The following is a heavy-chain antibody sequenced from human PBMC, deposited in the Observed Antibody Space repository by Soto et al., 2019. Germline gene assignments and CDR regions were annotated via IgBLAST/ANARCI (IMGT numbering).Heavy chain of an antibody. CDR1: GFSLSTSGMC. CDR2: IDWDDDK. J-gene: IGHJ6*03. Sequence: SGPTLVNPTQTLTLTCTFSGFSLSTSGMCVSWIRQPPGKALEWLARIDWDDDKYYSTSLKTRLTISKDTSKNQVVLTMTNMDPVDTATYYCARIETGTTSTVGYYYYMDVWGKGTTVTVSS. V-gene: IGHV2-70*11. CDR3: ARIETGTTSTVGYYYYMDV. D-gene: IGHD1-7*01.